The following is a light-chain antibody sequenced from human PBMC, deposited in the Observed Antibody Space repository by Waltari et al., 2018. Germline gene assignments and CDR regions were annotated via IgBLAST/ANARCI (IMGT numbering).Light chain of an antibody. Sequence: QSALTQPASVSGSPGQSITISCTGTSSDVGGYHYVSWYQQHPGKAPNLMIYEFSNRPYGLSNRFSGSKSGNTASLTISGLQAEDEADYYCSSYTSSSTYVFGTGTKVTVL. V-gene: IGLV2-14*01. CDR3: SSYTSSSTYV. CDR1: SSDVGGYHY. J-gene: IGLJ1*01. CDR2: EFS.